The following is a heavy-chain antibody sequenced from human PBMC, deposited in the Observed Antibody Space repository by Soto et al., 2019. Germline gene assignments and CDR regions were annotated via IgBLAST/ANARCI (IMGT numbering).Heavy chain of an antibody. Sequence: SLRLSCAASGFTFSSYAMHWVRQAPGKGLEWVAVISYDGSNKYYADSVKGRFTISRDNSKNTLYLQMNSLRAEDTAVYYCARDRGVVVAYGMDVWGQGXTVTVYS. V-gene: IGHV3-30-3*01. CDR2: ISYDGSNK. J-gene: IGHJ6*02. D-gene: IGHD2-15*01. CDR1: GFTFSSYA. CDR3: ARDRGVVVAYGMDV.